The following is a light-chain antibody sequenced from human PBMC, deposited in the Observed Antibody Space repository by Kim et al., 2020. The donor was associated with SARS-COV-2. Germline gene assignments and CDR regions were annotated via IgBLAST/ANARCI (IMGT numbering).Light chain of an antibody. CDR1: SGHSSYA. J-gene: IGLJ2*01. CDR2: LNSDGSH. V-gene: IGLV4-69*01. CDR3: QTWGIPVV. Sequence: QPVLTQSPSASASLGASVKLTCTLSSGHSSYAIAWHQQQPEKGPRYLMKLNSDGSHSKGDGIPDRFSGSSSGAERYLTISSLQSEDEADYYCQTWGIPVVFGGGTQLTVL.